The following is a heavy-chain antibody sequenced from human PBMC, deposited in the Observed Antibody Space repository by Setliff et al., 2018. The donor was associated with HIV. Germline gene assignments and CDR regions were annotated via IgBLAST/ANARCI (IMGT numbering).Heavy chain of an antibody. CDR1: GGSIRSSSYY. V-gene: IGHV4-39*01. J-gene: IGHJ5*01. Sequence: SETLSLTCTVSGGSIRSSSYYWGWIRQPPGKGLEWIGSIYYSGSTYYNPSLKSRVTISVDTSKNQFSLKLSSVTAADTAVYYCARHYLPSSAINWFDSWGQGTLVTVSS. D-gene: IGHD2-2*01. CDR3: ARHYLPSSAINWFDS. CDR2: IYYSGST.